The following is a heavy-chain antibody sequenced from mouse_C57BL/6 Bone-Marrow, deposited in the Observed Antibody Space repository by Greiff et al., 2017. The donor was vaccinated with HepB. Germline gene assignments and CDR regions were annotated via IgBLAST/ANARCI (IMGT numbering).Heavy chain of an antibody. CDR1: GFTFSDYY. Sequence: EVQLVESEGGLVQPGSSMKLSCTASGFTFSDYYMAWVRQVPEKGLEWVANINYDGSSTYYLDSLKSRFIISRDNAKNILYLQMSSLKSEDTATYYCARAPYDGYYFDYWGQGTTLTVSS. J-gene: IGHJ2*01. CDR2: INYDGSST. V-gene: IGHV5-16*01. D-gene: IGHD2-3*01. CDR3: ARAPYDGYYFDY.